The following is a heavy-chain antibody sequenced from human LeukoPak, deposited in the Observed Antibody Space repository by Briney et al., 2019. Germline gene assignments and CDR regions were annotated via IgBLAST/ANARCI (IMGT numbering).Heavy chain of an antibody. CDR3: ARGTYVDYFDY. CDR1: GGSISSGDYY. CDR2: IYYSGST. J-gene: IGHJ4*02. V-gene: IGHV4-30-4*08. D-gene: IGHD3-16*01. Sequence: SETLSLTCTVSGGSISSGDYYWSWIRQPPGKGLEWIGYIYYSGSTYYDPSLKSRVTISVDTSKNQFSLKLSSVTAADTAVYYCARGTYVDYFDYWGQGTLVTVSS.